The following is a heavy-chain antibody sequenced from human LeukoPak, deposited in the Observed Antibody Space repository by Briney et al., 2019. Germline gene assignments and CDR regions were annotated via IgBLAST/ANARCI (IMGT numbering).Heavy chain of an antibody. CDR1: GFTFSSYS. D-gene: IGHD4-17*01. CDR3: ARDDGDYYNY. J-gene: IGHJ4*02. CDR2: ISSSSSTI. Sequence: GGSLRLSCAASGFTFSSYSMNWVRQAPGKGLEWVSYISSSSSTIYYADSVKGRFTISRDNSKNTLYLQMNSLRAEDTAVYYCARDDGDYYNYWGQGTLVTVSS. V-gene: IGHV3-48*01.